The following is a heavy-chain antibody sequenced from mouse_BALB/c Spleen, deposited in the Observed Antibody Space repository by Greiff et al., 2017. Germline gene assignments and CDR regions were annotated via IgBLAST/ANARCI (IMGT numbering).Heavy chain of an antibody. CDR1: GFTFSSFG. J-gene: IGHJ2*01. CDR3: ARGLLVDY. Sequence: EVQVVESGGGLVQPGGSRKLSCAASGFTFSSFGMHWVRQAPEKGLEWVAYISSGSSTIYYADTVKGRFTISRDNPKNTLFLQMTSLRSEDTAMYYCARGLLVDYWGQGTTLTVSS. D-gene: IGHD2-3*01. V-gene: IGHV5-17*02. CDR2: ISSGSSTI.